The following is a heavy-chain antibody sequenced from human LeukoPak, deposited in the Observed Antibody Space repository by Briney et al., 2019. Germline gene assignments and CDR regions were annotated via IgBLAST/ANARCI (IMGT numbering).Heavy chain of an antibody. CDR1: GGSISSYY. D-gene: IGHD5-12*01. CDR2: IYYSGST. CDR3: ARRSIVATINAAFDV. J-gene: IGHJ3*01. Sequence: SETLSLTCTVSGGSISSYYWSWIRQPPGKGLEWIGYIYYSGSTNYNPSLKSRVTISVDTSKNQFSLKLSSVTAADTAVYFCARRSIVATINAAFDVWGQGTMVIVSS. V-gene: IGHV4-59*08.